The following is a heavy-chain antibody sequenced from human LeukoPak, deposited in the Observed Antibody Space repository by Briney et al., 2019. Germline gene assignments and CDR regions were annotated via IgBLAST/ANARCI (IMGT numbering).Heavy chain of an antibody. CDR3: ARVDYYDSSGYYARSNAFDI. Sequence: ASVKVSCKASGYTFTSYGISWVRQAPGRGLEWMGWISAYNGNTNYAQKLQGRVTMTTDTSTSTAYMELRSLRSDDTAVYYCARVDYYDSSGYYARSNAFDIWGQGTMVTVSS. CDR1: GYTFTSYG. CDR2: ISAYNGNT. J-gene: IGHJ3*02. V-gene: IGHV1-18*01. D-gene: IGHD3-22*01.